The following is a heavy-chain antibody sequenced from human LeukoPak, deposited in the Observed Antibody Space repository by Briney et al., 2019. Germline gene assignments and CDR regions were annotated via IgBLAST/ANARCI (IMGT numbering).Heavy chain of an antibody. CDR3: AREGSSGTMVTLHYYYYGMDV. V-gene: IGHV1-2*02. CDR1: GYTFTGYY. J-gene: IGHJ6*02. Sequence: ASVKVSCKASGYTFTGYYMHWVRQAPGQGLEWVGWINPNSGGTNYAQKFQGRVTMTRDTSISTAYMELSRLRSDDTAVYYCAREGSSGTMVTLHYYYYGMDVWGQGTTVTVSS. CDR2: INPNSGGT. D-gene: IGHD5-18*01.